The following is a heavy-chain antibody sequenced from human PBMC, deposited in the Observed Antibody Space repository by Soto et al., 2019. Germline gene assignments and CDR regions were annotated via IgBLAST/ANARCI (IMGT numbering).Heavy chain of an antibody. CDR3: ARDLDSSSSLAFDI. J-gene: IGHJ3*02. CDR1: GYTFTGYY. V-gene: IGHV1-2*04. CDR2: INPNSGGT. D-gene: IGHD6-6*01. Sequence: ASVKVSCKASGYTFTGYYMHWVRQALGQGLEWMGWINPNSGGTNYAQKFQGWVTMTRDTSISTAYMELSRLRSDDTAVYYCARDLDSSSSLAFDIWGQGTMVTVSS.